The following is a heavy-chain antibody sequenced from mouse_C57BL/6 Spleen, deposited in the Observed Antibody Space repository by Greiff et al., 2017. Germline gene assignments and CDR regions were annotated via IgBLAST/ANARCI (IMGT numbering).Heavy chain of an antibody. D-gene: IGHD1-1*01. CDR1: GYTFTSYW. CDR2: IDPSDSET. CDR3: ARSNNTVGGDY. V-gene: IGHV1-52*01. J-gene: IGHJ2*01. Sequence: QVQLQQPGAELVRPGSSVKLSCKASGYTFTSYWMHWVKQRPIQGLEWIGNIDPSDSETHYNQKFKDKATLTVDKSSSTAYMQLSSLTSEDSAVYYCARSNNTVGGDYWGQGTTLTVSS.